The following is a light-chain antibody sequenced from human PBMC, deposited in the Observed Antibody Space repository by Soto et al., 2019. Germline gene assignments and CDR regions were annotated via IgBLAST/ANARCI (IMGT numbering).Light chain of an antibody. CDR2: GAS. J-gene: IGKJ4*01. CDR1: QSVSGN. CDR3: QQDNDWPLT. Sequence: EIVMTQSPATLSVSPGERAALSCRASQSVSGNLAWYQQKPCQAPSLLIYGASTRATGIPARFSGSGSGTEVALTISSLQSEDFAFYYCQQDNDWPLTVGGGTKVEIK. V-gene: IGKV3-15*01.